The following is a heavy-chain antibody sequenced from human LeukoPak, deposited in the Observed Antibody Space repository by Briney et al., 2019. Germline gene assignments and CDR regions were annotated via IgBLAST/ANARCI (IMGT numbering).Heavy chain of an antibody. Sequence: GGSLRLSCGTSGFTFSESWMSWFRQAPGQGLERVASIKDDGSDKYYLDSVRGRFTISRDNAEDSLYLQLDDLRAEDTAVFYCAGHLLRGQNFDYWGQGTLVTVSS. CDR2: IKDDGSDK. CDR3: AGHLLRGQNFDY. J-gene: IGHJ4*02. V-gene: IGHV3-7*01. CDR1: GFTFSESW.